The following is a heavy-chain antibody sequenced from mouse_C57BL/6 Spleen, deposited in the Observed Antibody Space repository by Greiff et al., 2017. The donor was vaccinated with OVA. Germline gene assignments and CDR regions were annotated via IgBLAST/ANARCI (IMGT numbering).Heavy chain of an antibody. D-gene: IGHD1-1*01. CDR1: GFTFTDYY. CDR3: ARSLLSSYWSWFAY. CDR2: IRNKANGYTT. V-gene: IGHV7-3*01. Sequence: EVQGVESGGGLVQPGGSLSLSCAASGFTFTDYYMSWVRQPPGKALEWLGFIRNKANGYTTEYSASVKGRFTISRDNSQSILYLQMNALRAEDSATDYWARSLLSSYWSWFAYWGQGTLVTVSA. J-gene: IGHJ3*01.